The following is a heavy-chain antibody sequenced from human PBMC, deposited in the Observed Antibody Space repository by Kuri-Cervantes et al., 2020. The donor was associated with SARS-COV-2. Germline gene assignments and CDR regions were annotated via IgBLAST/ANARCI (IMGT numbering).Heavy chain of an antibody. D-gene: IGHD1-1*01. CDR3: ARILAGTFDY. CDR1: GFSLTTSGMC. J-gene: IGHJ4*02. Sequence: SGPTLVKPTQTLTLTCTFSGFSLTTSGMCVAWIRQPPGKALEWLARIDWDDDKYYKTSLNTRLSISKDTSKDQVVLTVTNMDPVDTATYYCARILAGTFDYWGQGTLVTVSS. CDR2: IDWDDDK. V-gene: IGHV2-70*11.